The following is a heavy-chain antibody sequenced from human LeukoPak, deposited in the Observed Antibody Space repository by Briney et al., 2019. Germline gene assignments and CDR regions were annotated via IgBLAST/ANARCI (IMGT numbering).Heavy chain of an antibody. V-gene: IGHV4-34*01. CDR3: ARVGSGYCCSD. CDR1: GFTFTNYW. CDR2: INHSGST. D-gene: IGHD3-22*01. Sequence: PGGSLRLSCAASGFTFTNYWMSWVRQPPGKGLEWIGEINHSGSTNYNPSLKSRVTISVDTSKNQFSLKLSSVTAADTAVYYCARVGSGYCCSDWGQGTLVTVSS. J-gene: IGHJ4*02.